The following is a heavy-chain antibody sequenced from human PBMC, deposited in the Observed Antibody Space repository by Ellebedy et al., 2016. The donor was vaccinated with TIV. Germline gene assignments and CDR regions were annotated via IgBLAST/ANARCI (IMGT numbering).Heavy chain of an antibody. D-gene: IGHD5-24*01. Sequence: PGGSLRLSCAASGFTFSKYSMHWVRQAPGKGLEYVSAVFDNGGSTFYADSVKGRFTISRDNSKNTLYLQMGSLSADDMAVYYCARRGRGGYDFWGQGTLVAVSS. V-gene: IGHV3-64*02. CDR2: VFDNGGST. J-gene: IGHJ4*02. CDR3: ARRGRGGYDF. CDR1: GFTFSKYS.